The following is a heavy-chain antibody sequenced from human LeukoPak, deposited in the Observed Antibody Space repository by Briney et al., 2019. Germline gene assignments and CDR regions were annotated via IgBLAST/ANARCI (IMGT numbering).Heavy chain of an antibody. CDR2: IYYSGST. D-gene: IGHD6-13*01. V-gene: IGHV4-39*01. CDR1: GGSISSSSYY. Sequence: TSSETLSLTCTVSGGSISSSSYYWGWIRQPPGKGLEWIGSIYYSGSTYYNPSLKSRVTISVDTSKNQFSLKLSSVTAADTAVYYCVREAAGSFDYWGQGTLVTVSS. J-gene: IGHJ4*02. CDR3: VREAAGSFDY.